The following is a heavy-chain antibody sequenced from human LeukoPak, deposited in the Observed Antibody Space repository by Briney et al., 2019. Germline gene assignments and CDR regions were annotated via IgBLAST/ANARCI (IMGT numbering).Heavy chain of an antibody. D-gene: IGHD5-18*01. CDR3: AREGSLYGYHSFDS. Sequence: PGGSLRLSCAVSGFTFSDAWMTWVRQAPGKGLEWVGRIKPAKTHGATTDYAESVEGKFTISRDDSTDSLFLQMNSLETEDTAVYFCAREGSLYGYHSFDSWGQGTLVTVST. CDR2: IKPAKTHGATT. CDR1: GFTFSDAW. V-gene: IGHV3-15*01. J-gene: IGHJ4*02.